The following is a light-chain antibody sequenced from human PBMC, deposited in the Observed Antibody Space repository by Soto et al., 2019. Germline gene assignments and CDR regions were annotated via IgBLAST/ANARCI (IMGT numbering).Light chain of an antibody. V-gene: IGKV3-11*01. CDR3: QQRSNWPLT. CDR2: DAS. J-gene: IGKJ4*01. CDR1: QSVSTY. Sequence: EIGLTQSPSTLSVSPGERATLTCRASQSVSTYLTWYQQKPGQAPKLLIYDASDRATGLPARFSGSGSGTDFTLTISSLEPEDFAVYYCQQRSNWPLTFGGGTKVEIK.